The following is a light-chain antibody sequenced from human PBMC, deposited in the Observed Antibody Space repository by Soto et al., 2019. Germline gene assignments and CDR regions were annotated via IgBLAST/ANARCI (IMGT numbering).Light chain of an antibody. Sequence: DIQMTQSPSTLSAFVGDRVTITCRASQRTSGWLAWYQQKTGKAPKLLIYKASSLESGVPSRFSGSGSETEFTLTISRLQSDDSATYYCQQYNRCYTFGQGPKLDIK. CDR1: QRTSGW. CDR3: QQYNRCYT. J-gene: IGKJ2*01. CDR2: KAS. V-gene: IGKV1-5*03.